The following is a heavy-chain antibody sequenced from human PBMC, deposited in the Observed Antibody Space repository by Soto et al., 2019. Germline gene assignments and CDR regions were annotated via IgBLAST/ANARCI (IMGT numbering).Heavy chain of an antibody. CDR2: ISSRGDTI. Sequence: GRCMRLSWAPSGFTSRSFEMNWVRQVPGKGLEWVSYISSRGDTIYYTDSVRGRFTVSRDNAKNSPYLQMDRLRAEDTAVYYCTRGDWHGDYWGQGTLVTVSS. CDR3: TRGDWHGDY. D-gene: IGHD1-1*01. V-gene: IGHV3-48*03. CDR1: GFTSRSFE. J-gene: IGHJ4*02.